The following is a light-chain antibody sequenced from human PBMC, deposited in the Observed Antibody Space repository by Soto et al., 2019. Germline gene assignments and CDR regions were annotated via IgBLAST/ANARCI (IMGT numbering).Light chain of an antibody. J-gene: IGKJ2*01. CDR1: QTIRSN. CDR3: QQYNKWPREYT. CDR2: GAS. Sequence: EIVMTQSPATLSVTPGERATLSCRASQTIRSNLAWYQQKSGQAPRLLIYGASTRATGVPARFSGSGSGTEFTLTISSLQFEDCAVHFWQQYNKWPREYTFGQWTKLEI. V-gene: IGKV3-15*01.